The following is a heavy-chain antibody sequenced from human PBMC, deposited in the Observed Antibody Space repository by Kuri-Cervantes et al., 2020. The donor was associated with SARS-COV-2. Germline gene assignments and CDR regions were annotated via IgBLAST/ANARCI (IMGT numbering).Heavy chain of an antibody. D-gene: IGHD3-22*01. CDR3: ANLGSSGYSGY. CDR2: ISYDGSNK. V-gene: IGHV3-30-3*01. Sequence: GGSLRLSCAASGFTFSSYAMHWVRQAPGKGLEWVAVISYDGSNKYYADSVKGRFTISRDNSKNTLYLQMNSLRAEDTAVYYCANLGSSGYSGYWGQGTLVTVSS. J-gene: IGHJ4*02. CDR1: GFTFSSYA.